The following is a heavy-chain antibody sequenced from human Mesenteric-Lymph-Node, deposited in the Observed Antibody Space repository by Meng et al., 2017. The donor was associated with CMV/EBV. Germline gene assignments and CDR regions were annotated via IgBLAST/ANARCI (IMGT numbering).Heavy chain of an antibody. V-gene: IGHV5-51*01. CDR3: ARTMGAAATGAFDY. D-gene: IGHD4/OR15-4a*01. CDR1: GYSFSNYW. Sequence: GESLKISCKGSGYSFSNYWIGWVRQMPGKGLGWMGVIYPDDSDARYSPSLQGQVTISADKSISTAYLQWSSLKASDTAMYYCARTMGAAATGAFDYWGPGTLVTVSS. J-gene: IGHJ4*02. CDR2: IYPDDSDA.